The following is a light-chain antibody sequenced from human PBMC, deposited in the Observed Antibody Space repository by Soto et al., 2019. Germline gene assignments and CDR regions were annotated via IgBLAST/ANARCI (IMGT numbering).Light chain of an antibody. CDR3: QQLNSYPLT. J-gene: IGKJ3*01. Sequence: DIQLTQSPSFLSASVRDRVTITCRASQGISSYLAWYQQKPGKAPKLLIYAASTLQSGVPSRFNGSGSGTEFTLTISSLQPEDFATYYCQQLNSYPLTFGPGTKVDIK. CDR2: AAS. V-gene: IGKV1-9*01. CDR1: QGISSY.